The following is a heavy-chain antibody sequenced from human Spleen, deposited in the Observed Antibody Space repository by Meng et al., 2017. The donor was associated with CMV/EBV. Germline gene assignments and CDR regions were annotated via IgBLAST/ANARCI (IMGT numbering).Heavy chain of an antibody. CDR1: GFTFSSYG. CDR2: IWYDGSNK. V-gene: IGHV3-33*06. J-gene: IGHJ4*02. Sequence: ASGFTFSSYGMHWVRQAPGKGLEWVAVIWYDGSNKYYADSVKGRFTISRDNSKNTLYLQMNSLRAEDTAVYYCAKDRRIWFGEPDYWGQGTLVTVSS. CDR3: AKDRRIWFGEPDY. D-gene: IGHD3-10*01.